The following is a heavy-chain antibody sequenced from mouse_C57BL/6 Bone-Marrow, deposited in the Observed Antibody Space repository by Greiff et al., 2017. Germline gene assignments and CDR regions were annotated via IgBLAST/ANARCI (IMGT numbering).Heavy chain of an antibody. CDR1: GYTFTDYE. J-gene: IGHJ2*01. Sequence: QVQLKESGAELVRPGASVTLSCKASGYTFTDYEMHWVKQTPVHGLEWIGAIDPETGGTAYNQKFKGKAIMTADKSSSTAYMELRSLTSDDSAVYYCTDNDGFDFDGQGNTTTVSA. D-gene: IGHD2-3*01. CDR3: TDNDGFDF. CDR2: IDPETGGT. V-gene: IGHV1-15*01.